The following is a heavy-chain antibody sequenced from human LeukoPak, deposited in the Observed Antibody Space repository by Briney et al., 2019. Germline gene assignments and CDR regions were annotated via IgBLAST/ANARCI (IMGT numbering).Heavy chain of an antibody. J-gene: IGHJ4*02. CDR3: AGVGYCGGDCYPYYFDY. V-gene: IGHV4-39*07. CDR2: IYYSGST. CDR1: GGSISSSSSY. D-gene: IGHD2-21*02. Sequence: NASETLSLTCTVSGGSISSSSSYWAWIRQPPGRGREWIGSIYYSGSTYYNPSLKSRVTISVDTSKNQFSLKLSSVTVADTAVYYCAGVGYCGGDCYPYYFDYWGQGTLVTVSS.